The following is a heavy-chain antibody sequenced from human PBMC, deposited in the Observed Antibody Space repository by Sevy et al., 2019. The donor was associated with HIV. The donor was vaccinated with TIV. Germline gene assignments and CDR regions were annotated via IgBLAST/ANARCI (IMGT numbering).Heavy chain of an antibody. D-gene: IGHD2-15*01. V-gene: IGHV1-18*01. CDR1: GYTFTTYH. J-gene: IGHJ4*02. CDR2: ISPHNGDK. CDR3: ARAHCSGGRCYSLAY. Sequence: ASVKVSCKISGYTFTTYHITWVRQVPGQGPECMGRISPHNGDKNYAPNFQGRVTMITDKSTSTAYMELRSLRSDDTAVYYCARAHCSGGRCYSLAYWGQGTLVTVSS.